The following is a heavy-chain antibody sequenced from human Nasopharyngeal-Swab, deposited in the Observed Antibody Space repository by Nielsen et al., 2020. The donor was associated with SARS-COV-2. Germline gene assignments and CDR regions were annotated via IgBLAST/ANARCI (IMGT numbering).Heavy chain of an antibody. Sequence: SGPTLVKPAQTLTLTCTFSGFSLSTSGMCVSWIRQPPGKALEWLALLDWDDDKYYSTSLKTRLTISKDTSKNQVVLTMNNMDPVDTATYYCARIRRQQLANGVGWFDPWGQGTLVTVSS. J-gene: IGHJ5*02. D-gene: IGHD6-13*01. V-gene: IGHV2-70*01. CDR1: GFSLSTSGMC. CDR3: ARIRRQQLANGVGWFDP. CDR2: LDWDDDK.